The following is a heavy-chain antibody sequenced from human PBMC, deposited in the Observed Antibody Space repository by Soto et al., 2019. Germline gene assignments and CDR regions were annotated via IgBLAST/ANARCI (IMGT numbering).Heavy chain of an antibody. CDR3: ARCLGGYGGNTGDY. Sequence: QVQLVQSGAEVKKPGASVRVSCKTSGYTFTNYDINWVRQAAGQGLEWMGWMNPNNGKTGYAQKFQGRVTMTRNTYISSAYLELSSLRSEDTAVYYCARCLGGYGGNTGDYWGQGTLVTVSS. CDR2: MNPNNGKT. D-gene: IGHD4-17*01. J-gene: IGHJ4*02. V-gene: IGHV1-8*01. CDR1: GYTFTNYD.